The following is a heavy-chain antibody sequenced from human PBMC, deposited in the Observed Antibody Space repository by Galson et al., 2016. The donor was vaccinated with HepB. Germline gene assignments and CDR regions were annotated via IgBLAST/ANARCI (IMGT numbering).Heavy chain of an antibody. Sequence: SLRLSCAGSGFIFGTRGMHWVRQAPGKGLEWVAVISYDGSSQYYADSVKGRFTISRDNSRNTLYLQMNSLRAEDTAVYYCAKEGNYYYYYMDVWGKRTTVTVSS. CDR2: ISYDGSSQ. V-gene: IGHV3-30*18. CDR3: AKEGNYYYYYMDV. CDR1: GFIFGTRG. J-gene: IGHJ6*03.